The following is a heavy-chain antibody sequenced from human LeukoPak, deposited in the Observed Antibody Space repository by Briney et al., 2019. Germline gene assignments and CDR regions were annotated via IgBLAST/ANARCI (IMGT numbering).Heavy chain of an antibody. J-gene: IGHJ3*02. CDR3: ATGQYYDFWSGASADAFAI. D-gene: IGHD3-3*01. Sequence: PSVKVSCTVSGYTLTELSMHWVRQAPGKGLEWMGGFDPEDGETIYAQKFQGRVTMTEDTSTDTAYIERSSLISEDRAVYYCATGQYYDFWSGASADAFAIWGQGTMVTVSS. V-gene: IGHV1-24*01. CDR1: GYTLTELS. CDR2: FDPEDGET.